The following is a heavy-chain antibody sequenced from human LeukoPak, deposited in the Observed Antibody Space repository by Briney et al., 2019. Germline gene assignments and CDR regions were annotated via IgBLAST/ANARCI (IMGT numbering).Heavy chain of an antibody. CDR1: GGSISSSNW. CDR2: IYHSGST. D-gene: IGHD3-10*01. CDR3: XXXDXLVWFGDPRGAYFDY. J-gene: IGHJ4*02. V-gene: IGHV4-4*02. Sequence: SGTLSLTCAVSGGSISSSNWWSWVRQPPGKGLEWIGEIYHSGSTNYNPSLKSRVTISVDKSKNQFSLKLSSVTAADTAVYYCXXXDXLVWFGDPRGAYFDYWGQGTLVTVSS.